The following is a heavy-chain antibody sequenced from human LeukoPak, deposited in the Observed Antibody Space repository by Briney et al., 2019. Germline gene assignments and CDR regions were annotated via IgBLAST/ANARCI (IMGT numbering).Heavy chain of an antibody. Sequence: SVKVSCKASRGTFSSYAISWVRQAPGRGLEWMGGIIPIFGTANYAQKFQGRVTITTDESTSTAYMELSSLRSEDTAVYYCARASYYYDSSGYYFNWFDPWGQGTLVTVSS. CDR2: IIPIFGTA. CDR1: RGTFSSYA. J-gene: IGHJ5*02. D-gene: IGHD3-22*01. CDR3: ARASYYYDSSGYYFNWFDP. V-gene: IGHV1-69*05.